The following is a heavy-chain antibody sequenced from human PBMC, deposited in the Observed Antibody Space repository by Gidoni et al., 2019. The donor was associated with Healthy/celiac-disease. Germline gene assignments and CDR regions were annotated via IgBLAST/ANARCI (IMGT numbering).Heavy chain of an antibody. V-gene: IGHV3-30*18. D-gene: IGHD3-10*01. J-gene: IGHJ6*02. CDR1: GFTLSSYG. Sequence: QVQLVESGGGVVQPGRSLRLSCAASGFTLSSYGMQWVRQAPGKWLEWVAVISDDGSNKYYADSVKGRFTISRDNSKNTLYLQMNSLRAEDTAVYYCAKDASGELLWVMDVWGQGTTVTVSS. CDR3: AKDASGELLWVMDV. CDR2: ISDDGSNK.